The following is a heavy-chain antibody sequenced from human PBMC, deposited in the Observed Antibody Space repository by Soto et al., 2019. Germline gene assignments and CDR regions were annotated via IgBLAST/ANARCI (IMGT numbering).Heavy chain of an antibody. CDR2: ISSSSSTI. J-gene: IGHJ4*02. D-gene: IGHD1-26*01. V-gene: IGHV3-48*01. Sequence: EVQLVESGGGLVQPGGSLRLSCAASGFTFSSYSMNWVRQAPGKGLEWVSYISSSSSTIYYADSVKGRFTISRDNAKNSLYLQMNSLRAEDTAVYYCARRSTRSGPGLWGQGPLVTVSS. CDR3: ARRSTRSGPGL. CDR1: GFTFSSYS.